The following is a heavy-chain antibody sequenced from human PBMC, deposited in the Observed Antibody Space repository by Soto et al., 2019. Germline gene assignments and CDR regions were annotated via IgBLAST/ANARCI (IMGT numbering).Heavy chain of an antibody. CDR3: AREADILTGYYTNWFDP. CDR1: GFTFSSYS. Sequence: GGSLRFSCAASGFTFSSYSMNWVRQAPGKGFECVSYISSSSSTIYYADSVKGRFTISRDNAKNSLYLQMNSLRDEDTAVYYCAREADILTGYYTNWFDPWGQGTLVTVSS. CDR2: ISSSSSTI. J-gene: IGHJ5*02. D-gene: IGHD3-9*01. V-gene: IGHV3-48*02.